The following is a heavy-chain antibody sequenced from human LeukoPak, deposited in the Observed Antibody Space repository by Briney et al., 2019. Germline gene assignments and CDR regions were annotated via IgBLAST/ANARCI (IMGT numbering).Heavy chain of an antibody. CDR3: ARTYGGNCDY. V-gene: IGHV6-1*01. Sequence: SQTLSLTCAISGDSVSSNSAAWNWIRQSPSRGFEWLGRTYFRSKWYNDYAASVKSRITVNPDTSKNHVSLQLSSVTLEDTAIYYCARTYGGNCDYWGQGTLVTVSS. D-gene: IGHD4-23*01. CDR2: TYFRSKWYN. J-gene: IGHJ4*02. CDR1: GDSVSSNSAA.